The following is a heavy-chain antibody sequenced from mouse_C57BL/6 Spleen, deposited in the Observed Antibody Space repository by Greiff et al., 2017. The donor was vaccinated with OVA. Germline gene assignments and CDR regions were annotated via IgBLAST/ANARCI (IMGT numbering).Heavy chain of an antibody. CDR1: GYTFTDYY. J-gene: IGHJ2*01. D-gene: IGHD2-14*01. CDR3: GRGGGIWLDY. Sequence: VQLQQSGPELVKPGASVKISCKASGYTFTDYYMNWVKQSHGKSLEWIGDINPNNGGTSYNQKFKGKATLTVDKSSSTAYMERRSLTSEDSAVYYCGRGGGIWLDYWGQGTTLTVSS. CDR2: INPNNGGT. V-gene: IGHV1-26*01.